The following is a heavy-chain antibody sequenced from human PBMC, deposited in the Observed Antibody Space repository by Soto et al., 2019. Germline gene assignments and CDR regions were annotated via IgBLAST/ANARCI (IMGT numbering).Heavy chain of an antibody. Sequence: QVQLVQSGAEVKKPGASVKVSCKASGYTFTSYGISWVRQAPGQGLEWMGWISAYNGNTNYAHKLQGRVPMTTDTSTRTAYIELRSPRSDDTAVYYCARDVDTAMDPYYYYGMDVWGQGTTVTVSS. CDR1: GYTFTSYG. D-gene: IGHD5-18*01. CDR2: ISAYNGNT. J-gene: IGHJ6*02. CDR3: ARDVDTAMDPYYYYGMDV. V-gene: IGHV1-18*01.